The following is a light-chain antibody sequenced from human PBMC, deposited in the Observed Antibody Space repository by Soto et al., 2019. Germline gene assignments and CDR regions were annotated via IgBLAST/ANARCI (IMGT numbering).Light chain of an antibody. V-gene: IGKV1-27*01. J-gene: IGKJ5*01. CDR3: QKFNTAPLT. CDR1: QDISVY. Sequence: DIQITQSPSSLSASVGDRVTITCRASQDISVYLAWYQQKPGKVPKLLIYSASTLQSGVPSRFSGSGSGTDFTLTISSLQPEDVATSYCQKFNTAPLTFGQGTRLEIK. CDR2: SAS.